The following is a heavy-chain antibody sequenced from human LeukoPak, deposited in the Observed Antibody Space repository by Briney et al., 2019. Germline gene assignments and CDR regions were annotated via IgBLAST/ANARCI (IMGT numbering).Heavy chain of an antibody. J-gene: IGHJ4*02. V-gene: IGHV3-21*01. Sequence: GRSLRLSCAASGFTFDDYAMHWVRQAPGKGLEWVSSINNVGSHIYYAGSVRGRFTISRDNAKNLLYLQMDSLRAEDTAVYYCARDPTQYLRYGYFDYWGQGTLVTVSS. D-gene: IGHD4-11*01. CDR2: INNVGSHI. CDR3: ARDPTQYLRYGYFDY. CDR1: GFTFDDYA.